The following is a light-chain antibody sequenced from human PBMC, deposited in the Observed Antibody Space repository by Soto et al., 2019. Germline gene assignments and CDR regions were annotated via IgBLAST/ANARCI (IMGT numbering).Light chain of an antibody. CDR2: GAS. J-gene: IGKJ1*01. V-gene: IGKV3-15*01. CDR1: QSVSSN. Sequence: EIGMTKSPSTLSVSPGERATLACRASQSVSSNLAWYQQKPGQAPRLLIYGASTRATGIPARFSGRGSGTEFTLTIISLQSEDFAVYYCQQYNNWPPWKFGKGTKVEIK. CDR3: QQYNNWPPWK.